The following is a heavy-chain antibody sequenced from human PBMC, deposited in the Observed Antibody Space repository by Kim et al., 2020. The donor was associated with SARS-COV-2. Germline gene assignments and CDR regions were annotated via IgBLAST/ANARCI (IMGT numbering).Heavy chain of an antibody. V-gene: IGHV3-30*04. CDR3: ARDANRGYRYGWTYRYYG. CDR2: ISYDGSNK. J-gene: IGHJ6*01. D-gene: IGHD5-18*01. CDR1: GFTFSSYA. Sequence: GGSLRLSCAASGFTFSSYAMYWVRQAPGKGLEWVAVISYDGSNKNYADSMKGRFTISRDNSKNTLYLQMNSLRGEDTAVFYCARDANRGYRYGWTYRYYG.